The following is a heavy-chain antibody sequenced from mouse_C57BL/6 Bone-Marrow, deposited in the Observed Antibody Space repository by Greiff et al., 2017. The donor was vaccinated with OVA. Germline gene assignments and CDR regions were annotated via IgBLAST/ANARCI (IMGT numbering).Heavy chain of an antibody. Sequence: EVQLQQSGPELVKPGASVPPSCMASGYTFTDYNMHWVKQSHGKSLEWIGFINPNNGGTSYNQKFKGKATLTVNKSSSTAYMELRSLTSEDSAVYYCARGHYDYGAWFAYWGQGTLVTVSA. CDR2: INPNNGGT. CDR3: ARGHYDYGAWFAY. D-gene: IGHD2-4*01. J-gene: IGHJ3*01. V-gene: IGHV1-22*01. CDR1: GYTFTDYN.